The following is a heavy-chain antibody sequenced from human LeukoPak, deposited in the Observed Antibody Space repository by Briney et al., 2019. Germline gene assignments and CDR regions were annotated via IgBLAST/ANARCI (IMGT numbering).Heavy chain of an antibody. D-gene: IGHD2-15*01. CDR1: GFTVSSNY. V-gene: IGHV3-53*01. Sequence: GSLRLSCAAPGFTVSSNYMSWVRQAPGKGLEWVSVIYSGGSTYYADSVKGRFTSSRDNSKSTLYLQMHSLRAEDTAIYYCAKGDDSVTSPSYWGQGTLVTVSS. CDR3: AKGDDSVTSPSY. J-gene: IGHJ4*02. CDR2: IYSGGST.